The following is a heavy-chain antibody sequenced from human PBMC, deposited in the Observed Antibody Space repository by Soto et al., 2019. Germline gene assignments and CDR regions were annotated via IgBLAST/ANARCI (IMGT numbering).Heavy chain of an antibody. J-gene: IGHJ6*02. D-gene: IGHD6-6*01. CDR1: GGSFSGYY. CDR2: INHSGST. Sequence: SETLSLTCAVYGGSFSGYYWSWIRQPPGKGLEWIGEINHSGSTNYNPSLKSRVTISVDTSENQFSLKLSSVTAADTAVYYCARGGSSSSWYYYYYGMDVWGQGTTVTVSS. CDR3: ARGGSSSSWYYYYYGMDV. V-gene: IGHV4-34*01.